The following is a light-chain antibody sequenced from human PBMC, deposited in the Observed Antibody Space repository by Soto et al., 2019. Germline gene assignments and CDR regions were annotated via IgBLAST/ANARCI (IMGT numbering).Light chain of an antibody. J-gene: IGLJ3*02. CDR3: ATWDDNLNGHDWV. CDR2: GNN. V-gene: IGLV1-44*01. Sequence: QAVVSQPPSASGTPGQRVTISCSGSSSNIGGNTVNWYQQFPGTAPRLLIYGNNQRPSGVTDRFSGSKSGTSASLAIRGLQSEDEADYYCATWDDNLNGHDWVFGGGTKLTVL. CDR1: SSNIGGNT.